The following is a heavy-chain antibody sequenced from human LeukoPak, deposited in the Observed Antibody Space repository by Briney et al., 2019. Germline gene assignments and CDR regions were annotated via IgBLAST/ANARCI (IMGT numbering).Heavy chain of an antibody. CDR3: ARVLEYSGRWFDP. D-gene: IGHD3-3*01. Sequence: SVKVSCKASGGTFSSHAISWVRQAPGQGLEWMGRIIPIFGIANYAQKFQGRVTITADKSTSTAYMELSSLRSEDTAVYYCARVLEYSGRWFDPWGQGTLVTVSS. CDR1: GGTFSSHA. CDR2: IIPIFGIA. V-gene: IGHV1-69*04. J-gene: IGHJ5*02.